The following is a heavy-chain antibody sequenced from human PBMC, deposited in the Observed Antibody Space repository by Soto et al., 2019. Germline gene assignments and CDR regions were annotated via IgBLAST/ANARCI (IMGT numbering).Heavy chain of an antibody. D-gene: IGHD5-12*01. V-gene: IGHV3-30*18. J-gene: IGHJ6*02. CDR3: AKDGRGYSGYDEALRVYGMDV. CDR1: GFTFSSYG. Sequence: QVQLVESGGGVVQPGRSLRLSCAASGFTFSSYGMHWVRQAPGKGLEWVAVISYDGSNKYYADSVKGRFTISRDNSKNTLYLQMNSLRAEDTAVYYCAKDGRGYSGYDEALRVYGMDVWGQGTTVTVSS. CDR2: ISYDGSNK.